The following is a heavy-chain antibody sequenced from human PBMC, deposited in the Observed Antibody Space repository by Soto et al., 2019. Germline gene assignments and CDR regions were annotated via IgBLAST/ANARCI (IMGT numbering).Heavy chain of an antibody. CDR2: IYYRGST. D-gene: IGHD4-17*01. V-gene: IGHV4-30-4*01. CDR1: GGSISSGDDY. CDR3: GTVRYGCNYRFDP. J-gene: IGHJ5*02. Sequence: SETLSLTCTVSGGSISSGDDYWSWIRQPPGKGLEWIGYIYYRGSTYYIPSLESRVTISLDTSKNQFSLKLSSVTAADTAAYYCGTVRYGCNYRFDPWGQGTLVAVSS.